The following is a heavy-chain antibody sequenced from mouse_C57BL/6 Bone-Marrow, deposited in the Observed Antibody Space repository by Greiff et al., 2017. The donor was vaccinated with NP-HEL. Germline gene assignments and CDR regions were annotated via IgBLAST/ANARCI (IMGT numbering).Heavy chain of an antibody. CDR1: GYAFSSSW. CDR2: IYPGDGDT. CDR3: ASTTPLDY. Sequence: VQLQQSGPELVKPGASVKISCKASGYAFSSSWMNWVKQRPGKGLEWIGRIYPGDGDTNYNGKFKGKATLTADKSSSTAYMQLSSLTSEDSAVYFCASTTPLDYWGQGTTLTVSS. J-gene: IGHJ2*01. D-gene: IGHD1-1*01. V-gene: IGHV1-82*01.